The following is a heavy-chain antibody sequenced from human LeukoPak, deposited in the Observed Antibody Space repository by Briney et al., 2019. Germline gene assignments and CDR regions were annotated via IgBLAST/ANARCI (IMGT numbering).Heavy chain of an antibody. J-gene: IGHJ3*02. CDR3: ASGAMPDAFDI. CDR1: GFTVSNNY. CDR2: IYSGGST. V-gene: IGHV3-53*01. D-gene: IGHD2-2*01. Sequence: GGSLRLSCAASGFTVSNNYMSWVRQAPGKGLEWVSVIYSGGSTYYADSVKGRFTISRDNSKNTLYLQMNSLRAEDMAVYYCASGAMPDAFDIWGQGTMVTVSS.